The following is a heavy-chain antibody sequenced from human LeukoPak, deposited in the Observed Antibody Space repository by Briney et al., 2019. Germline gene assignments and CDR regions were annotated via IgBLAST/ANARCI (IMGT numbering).Heavy chain of an antibody. CDR1: GGSFSGYY. CDR3: ARGAAYDFWSGYYFDY. J-gene: IGHJ4*02. Sequence: SETLSLTCAVYGGSFSGYYWSWIRQPAGKGLEWIGRIYTSGSTNYNPSLKSRVTMSVDTSKNQFSLKLSSVTAADTAVYYCARGAAYDFWSGYYFDYWGQGTLVTVSS. V-gene: IGHV4-59*10. D-gene: IGHD3-3*01. CDR2: IYTSGST.